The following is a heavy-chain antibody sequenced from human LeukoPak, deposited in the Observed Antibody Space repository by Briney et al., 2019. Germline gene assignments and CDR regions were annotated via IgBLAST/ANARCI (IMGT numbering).Heavy chain of an antibody. CDR2: IKSDGST. Sequence: GGSLRLSCAASGFTFSSYWMHWVRQAPGKGLVWVSRIKSDGSTNYADSLKGRFTISRDNAKNTVSLQMNSLRAEDTGVYYCARAPSEIGGYYPEYFRHWGQGTLVTVSS. CDR1: GFTFSSYW. D-gene: IGHD3-22*01. V-gene: IGHV3-74*01. CDR3: ARAPSEIGGYYPEYFRH. J-gene: IGHJ1*01.